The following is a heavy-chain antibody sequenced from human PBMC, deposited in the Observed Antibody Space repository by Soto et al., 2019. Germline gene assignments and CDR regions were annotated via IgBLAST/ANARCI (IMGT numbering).Heavy chain of an antibody. CDR2: IYYSGST. Sequence: SETLSLTCTVTGDSINNRSYYWGWIRQPPGKGLEWIGSIYYSGSTYNNPSLKSRVSMSVDTSKNHFSLKLRSVTAADTALYYCARQRTSVVTQAYFDSWGQGSLVTVSS. CDR1: GDSINNRSYY. V-gene: IGHV4-39*01. CDR3: ARQRTSVVTQAYFDS. J-gene: IGHJ4*02. D-gene: IGHD2-21*02.